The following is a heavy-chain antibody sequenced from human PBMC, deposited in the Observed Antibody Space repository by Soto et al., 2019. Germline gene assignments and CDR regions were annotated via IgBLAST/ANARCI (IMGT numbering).Heavy chain of an antibody. V-gene: IGHV3-30-3*01. CDR3: ARRSTLSYHGMDV. D-gene: IGHD4-4*01. CDR1: GFTFTSYE. J-gene: IGHJ6*02. Sequence: QVQLVESGGGVVQPGRSLRLSCAASGFTFTSYEMHWVRQAPGKGLEWVAIISYDGGNKYYADSVKGRFIMSRDNFKNTLDLQMDSLRVGDTAVYYCARRSTLSYHGMDVLGQGTTVTVSS. CDR2: ISYDGGNK.